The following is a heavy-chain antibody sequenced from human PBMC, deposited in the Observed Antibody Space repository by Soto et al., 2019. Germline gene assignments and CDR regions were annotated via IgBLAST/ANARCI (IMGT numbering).Heavy chain of an antibody. V-gene: IGHV4-30-4*01. CDR2: IYYIGST. D-gene: IGHD3-22*01. CDR1: GGSISSGDYY. CDR3: ARDSLYYYDSSGYYCDDFDI. J-gene: IGHJ3*02. Sequence: PSETLSLTCTVSGGSISSGDYYWSWIRHPPGKGLEWIGYIYYIGSTYYNPSLKSRVTISVDTSKNQISLKLSSVTAADTAVYYCARDSLYYYDSSGYYCDDFDIWGHGKTVTV.